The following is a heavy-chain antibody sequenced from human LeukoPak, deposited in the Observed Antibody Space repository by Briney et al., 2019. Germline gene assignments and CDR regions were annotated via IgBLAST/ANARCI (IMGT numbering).Heavy chain of an antibody. CDR3: VRGGIAPYWYFDL. CDR2: IYYSGST. D-gene: IGHD6-13*01. CDR1: GGSISSHY. Sequence: SETLSLTCTVPGGSISSHYWSWIRQPPGKGLEWIGYIYYSGSTNYNPSLKSRVTISVDTSKNQFSLKLSSVTAADTAVYYCVRGGIAPYWYFDLWGRGTLVTVSS. V-gene: IGHV4-59*11. J-gene: IGHJ2*01.